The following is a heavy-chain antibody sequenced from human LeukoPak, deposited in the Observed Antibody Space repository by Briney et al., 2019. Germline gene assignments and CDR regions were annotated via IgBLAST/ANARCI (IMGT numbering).Heavy chain of an antibody. CDR1: GFTFSSYG. Sequence: QPGGSLRLSCAASGFTFSSYGMSWVRQAPGKGLEWVSLIRSSGDNTYYADSVKGRFTISRDNPKNTVYLQMNSLRVEDTAVYYCARGRFGDYFDYWGQGTLVTVSS. J-gene: IGHJ4*02. CDR3: ARGRFGDYFDY. CDR2: IRSSGDNT. V-gene: IGHV3-23*01. D-gene: IGHD3-10*01.